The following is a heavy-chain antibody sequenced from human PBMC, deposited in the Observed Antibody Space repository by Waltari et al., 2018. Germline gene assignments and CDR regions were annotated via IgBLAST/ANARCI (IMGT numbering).Heavy chain of an antibody. Sequence: QVQLQESGPGLVKPSQTLSLTCTVSGGSISRGSTSWSWIRPPAGKGLEGVGRIYTIGSTNYNPSLKSRVTISVDTSKNQFSLKLSSVTAADTAVYYCATTLMVRGVIKLFDYWGQGTLVTVSS. CDR1: GGSISRGSTS. J-gene: IGHJ4*02. D-gene: IGHD3-10*01. V-gene: IGHV4-61*02. CDR3: ATTLMVRGVIKLFDY. CDR2: IYTIGST.